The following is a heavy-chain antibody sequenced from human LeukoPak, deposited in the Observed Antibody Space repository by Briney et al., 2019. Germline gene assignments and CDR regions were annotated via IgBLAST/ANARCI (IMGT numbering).Heavy chain of an antibody. J-gene: IGHJ4*02. V-gene: IGHV4-61*02. CDR1: GGSISSGSYY. D-gene: IGHD1-26*01. CDR3: ARTVGASEGVDY. Sequence: SQTLSLTCTVSGGSISSGSYYWSWIRQPAGKGLEWIGPIYTSGSTNYNPSLKSRVTISVDTSKNQFSLKLSSVTAADTAVYYCARTVGASEGVDYWGQGTLVTVSS. CDR2: IYTSGST.